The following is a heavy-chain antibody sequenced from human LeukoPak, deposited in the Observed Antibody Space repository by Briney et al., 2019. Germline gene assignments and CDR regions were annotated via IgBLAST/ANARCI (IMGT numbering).Heavy chain of an antibody. CDR3: ARALGDYFDY. CDR2: IIPIFGTA. Sequence: SVKVSCKATGYTFTSYYMHWVRQAPGQGLEWMGGIIPIFGTANYAQKFQGRVTITADESTSTAYMELSSLRSEDTAVYYCARALGDYFDYWGQGTLVTVSS. CDR1: GYTFTSYY. V-gene: IGHV1-69*13. J-gene: IGHJ4*02.